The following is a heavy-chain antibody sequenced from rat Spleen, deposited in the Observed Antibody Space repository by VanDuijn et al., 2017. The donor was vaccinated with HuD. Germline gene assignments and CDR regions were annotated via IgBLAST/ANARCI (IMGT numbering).Heavy chain of an antibody. CDR3: ARQSNYFAD. CDR2: ISTGGDNT. Sequence: EVQLVESGGGLVQPGRSLKLYCAASGFTFSGYAMAWVRQAPTKGLEWVASISTGGDNTYYRDSVKGRFTISRDKAKSTLYLQMDSLRSEDTATYYCARQSNYFADWGQGVMVTVSS. J-gene: IGHJ2*01. V-gene: IGHV5S23*01. CDR1: GFTFSGYA.